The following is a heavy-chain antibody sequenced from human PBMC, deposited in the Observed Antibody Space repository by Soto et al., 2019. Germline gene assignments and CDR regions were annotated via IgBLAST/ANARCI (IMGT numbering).Heavy chain of an antibody. CDR1: GFTFSSYA. Sequence: EVQLLESGGGLVQPGGSLRLSCAASGFTFSSYAMSWVRQAPGKGLEWVSAISGSGGSTYYADSVKGRFTISRDNSKNTLYLQMNSLRAEDTAVYYCAKRDPLLFYESEAGEPFDYWGQGTLVTVSS. J-gene: IGHJ4*02. CDR3: AKRDPLLFYESEAGEPFDY. D-gene: IGHD6-13*01. V-gene: IGHV3-23*01. CDR2: ISGSGGST.